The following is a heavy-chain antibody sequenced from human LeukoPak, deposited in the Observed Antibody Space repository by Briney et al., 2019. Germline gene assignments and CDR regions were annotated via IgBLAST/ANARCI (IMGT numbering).Heavy chain of an antibody. J-gene: IGHJ3*02. CDR1: GGTFSSYA. CDR2: IIPIFGTA. D-gene: IGHD2-2*01. V-gene: IGHV1-69*13. Sequence: SVKVSCKASGGTFSSYAISWVRQAPGQGLEWMGGIIPIFGTANYAQKFQGRVTITEDESTSTAYMELSSLRSDDTAVYYCARGVGYCSTTTCWRHAFDIWGQGTMVTVSS. CDR3: ARGVGYCSTTTCWRHAFDI.